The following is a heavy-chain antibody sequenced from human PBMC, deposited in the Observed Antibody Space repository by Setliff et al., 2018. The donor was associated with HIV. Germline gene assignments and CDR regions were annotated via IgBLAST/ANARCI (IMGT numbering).Heavy chain of an antibody. CDR2: ISAYSDNT. J-gene: IGHJ3*02. CDR1: GYTFTNFA. Sequence: ASAKVSCKASGYTFTNFAISWVRQAPGQGLEWMGWISAYSDNTYYAQSLQGRVTMTTDTTSSTSYMELRSLRSDDTAVYYCARIRAGALLNAFDIWGQGTMVTVSS. D-gene: IGHD1-26*01. V-gene: IGHV1-18*01. CDR3: ARIRAGALLNAFDI.